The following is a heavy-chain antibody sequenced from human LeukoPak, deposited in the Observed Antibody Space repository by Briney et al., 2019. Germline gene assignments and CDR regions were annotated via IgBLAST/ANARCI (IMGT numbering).Heavy chain of an antibody. CDR1: GGSISSSSYY. CDR3: ARGRGYGYVLHYYYYYMDV. Sequence: SETLSLTCTVSGGSISSSSYYWGWIRQPPGKGLEWIGSSYYSGSTYYNPSLKSRVTISVDTSKNQFSLKLSSVTAADTAVYYCARGRGYGYVLHYYYYYMDVWGKGTTVTVSS. D-gene: IGHD5-18*01. CDR2: SYYSGST. J-gene: IGHJ6*03. V-gene: IGHV4-39*07.